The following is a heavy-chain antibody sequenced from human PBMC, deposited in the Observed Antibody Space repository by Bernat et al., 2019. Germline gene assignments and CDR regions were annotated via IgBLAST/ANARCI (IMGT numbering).Heavy chain of an antibody. V-gene: IGHV3-30-3*01. Sequence: QMQLVESGGGVVQPGESLRLSCAASGFTFNYYAMHWVRQAPGKGLEWVALISSDSNNKYYVESVKGRFTISRDNSKNTVFLQMNSLGPEDTAVYYCVRAPYWGGDCYFGNWFDPWGQGTLVTGSS. CDR2: ISSDSNNK. CDR3: VRAPYWGGDCYFGNWFDP. D-gene: IGHD2-21*02. J-gene: IGHJ5*02. CDR1: GFTFNYYA.